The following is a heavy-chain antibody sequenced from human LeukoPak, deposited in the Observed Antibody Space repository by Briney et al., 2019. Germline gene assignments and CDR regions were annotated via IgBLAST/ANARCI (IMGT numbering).Heavy chain of an antibody. CDR1: GFTVSSNY. CDR2: IYSGGST. J-gene: IGHJ4*02. V-gene: IGHV3-53*01. D-gene: IGHD3-22*01. CDR3: ARGSYYDSSGYHS. Sequence: GGSLRLSCAASGFTVSSNYMSWVRQAPGKGLEWVSVIYSGGSTYYADSVKGRFTISRDNSKNTLYLQMNSLRAEDTAVYYCARGSYYDSSGYHSWGQGTLVTVSS.